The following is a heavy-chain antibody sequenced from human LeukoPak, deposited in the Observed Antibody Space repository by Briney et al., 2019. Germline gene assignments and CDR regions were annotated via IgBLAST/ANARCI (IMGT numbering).Heavy chain of an antibody. D-gene: IGHD6-13*01. CDR2: IKQAGSEK. J-gene: IGHJ3*02. Sequence: GGSLTLSCAASGFTFSSYWMSWVRQAPGKGLEWVASIKQAGSEKYYVDSVKGRFTSSRDNAKNSLYLQMSSLRGEDTAVYYCARYTSSWHAYDIWGQGTMATVSS. CDR3: ARYTSSWHAYDI. CDR1: GFTFSSYW. V-gene: IGHV3-7*05.